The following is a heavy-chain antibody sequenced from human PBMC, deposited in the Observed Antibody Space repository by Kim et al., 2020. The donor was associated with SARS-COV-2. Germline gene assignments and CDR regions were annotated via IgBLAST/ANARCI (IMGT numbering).Heavy chain of an antibody. V-gene: IGHV4-34*01. CDR1: GGSFSGYY. CDR2: INHSGST. CDR3: ARSLLYYYGMDV. J-gene: IGHJ6*02. Sequence: SETLSLTCAVYGGSFSGYYWSWIRQPPGKGLEWIGEINHSGSTNYNPSLKSRVTISVDTSKNQFSLKLSSVTAADTAVYYCARSLLYYYGMDVWGQGTTVTVSS.